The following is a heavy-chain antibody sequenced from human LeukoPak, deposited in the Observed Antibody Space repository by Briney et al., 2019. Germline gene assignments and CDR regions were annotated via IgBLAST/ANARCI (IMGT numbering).Heavy chain of an antibody. V-gene: IGHV1-2*02. CDR2: INPNSGGT. J-gene: IGHJ4*02. Sequence: ASVKVSCKASGYTFIGNYIHWVRQAPGQGLQWMGWINPNSGGTNYAQEFQGRVTMTRDTFISTAFLDLRRITSDDTAVYYCARGFCSGGDCYQRPNFDYWGRGTLVTVSS. D-gene: IGHD2-15*01. CDR3: ARGFCSGGDCYQRPNFDY. CDR1: GYTFIGNY.